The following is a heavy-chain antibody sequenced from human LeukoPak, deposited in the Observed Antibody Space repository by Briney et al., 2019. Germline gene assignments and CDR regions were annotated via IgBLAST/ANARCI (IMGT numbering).Heavy chain of an antibody. CDR1: GGSISSYY. CDR3: ARHRAKEAFDI. J-gene: IGHJ3*02. Sequence: SETLSLTCTVSGGSISSYYWSWIRQPPGKGLEWIGHIYYSGSTNYNPSLKSRVTISVDTSKNQFSLKLSSVTAADTAVYYCARHRAKEAFDIWGQGTMVTVSS. CDR2: IYYSGST. V-gene: IGHV4-59*01.